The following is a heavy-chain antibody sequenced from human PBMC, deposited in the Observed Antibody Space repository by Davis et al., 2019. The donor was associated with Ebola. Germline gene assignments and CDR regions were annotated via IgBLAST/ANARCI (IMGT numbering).Heavy chain of an antibody. Sequence: AASVKVSCKASGYTFKNYALSWVRQAPGQGLEWMGWISAYNGNTNYAQILQGRVTMTTDTSTSTAYMELSSLRSEDTAVYYCARSHVYSSGWPNWGQGTLVTVSS. CDR1: GYTFKNYA. CDR3: ARSHVYSSGWPN. D-gene: IGHD6-19*01. V-gene: IGHV1-18*01. CDR2: ISAYNGNT. J-gene: IGHJ4*02.